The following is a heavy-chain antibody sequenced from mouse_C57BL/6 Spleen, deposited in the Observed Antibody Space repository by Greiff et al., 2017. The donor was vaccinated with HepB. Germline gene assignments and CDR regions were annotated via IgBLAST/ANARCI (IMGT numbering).Heavy chain of an antibody. J-gene: IGHJ3*01. CDR2: IDPATGGT. Sequence: QVQLQQSGAELVRPGASVTLSCKASGYTFTDYEMHWVKQTPVHGLEWIGAIDPATGGTAYNQKFKGKAILTADKSSSTAYMEVRSLTSEDSAVYYCTPFAYWGQGTLVTVSA. CDR3: TPFAY. V-gene: IGHV1-15*01. CDR1: GYTFTDYE.